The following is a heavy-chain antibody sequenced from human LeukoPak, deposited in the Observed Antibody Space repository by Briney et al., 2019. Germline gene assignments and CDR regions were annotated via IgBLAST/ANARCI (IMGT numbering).Heavy chain of an antibody. CDR3: ARALLYYDILTGQNWFDP. CDR2: ISYDGSNK. V-gene: IGHV3-30*04. D-gene: IGHD3-9*01. J-gene: IGHJ5*02. CDR1: GFTFSSNA. Sequence: PGGSLRLSCAASGFTFSSNAMHWVRQAPGKGLEWVAVISYDGSNKYYADSVKGRFTISRDSAKNSLYLQMNSLRAEDTAVYYCARALLYYDILTGQNWFDPWGQGTLVTVSS.